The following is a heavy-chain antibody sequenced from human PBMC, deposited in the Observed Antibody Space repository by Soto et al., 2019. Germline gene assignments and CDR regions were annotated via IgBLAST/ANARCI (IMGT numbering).Heavy chain of an antibody. CDR3: AGLYYYDSSGYYDY. CDR1: GNSFTTYY. V-gene: IGHV1-46*01. J-gene: IGHJ4*02. Sequence: ASVKVSCKASGNSFTTYYMHWVRQAPGQGLEWMGIINPSGGRTTYAQKFQGRVTMTRDTSTSTFHMELRSLTSEDTAVYYCAGLYYYDSSGYYDYWGQGTLVTVSS. CDR2: INPSGGRT. D-gene: IGHD3-22*01.